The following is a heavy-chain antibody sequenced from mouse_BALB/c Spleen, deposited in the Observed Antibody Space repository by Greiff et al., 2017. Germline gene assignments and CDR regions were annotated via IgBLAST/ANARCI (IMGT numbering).Heavy chain of an antibody. CDR1: GFTFSSYT. V-gene: IGHV5-12-2*01. D-gene: IGHD1-1*01. J-gene: IGHJ4*01. CDR3: ARHRGYGSSPGAMDY. Sequence: DVMLVESGGGLVQPGGSLKLSCAASGFTFSSYTMSWVRQTPEKRLEWVAYISNGGGSTYYPDTVKGRFTISRDNAKNTLYLQMSSLKSEDTAMYYCARHRGYGSSPGAMDYWGQGTSVTVSS. CDR2: ISNGGGST.